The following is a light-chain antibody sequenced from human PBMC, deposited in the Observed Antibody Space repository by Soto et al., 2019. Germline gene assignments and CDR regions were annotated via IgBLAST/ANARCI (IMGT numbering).Light chain of an antibody. V-gene: IGKV1-5*01. CDR3: QQYETYSRT. CDR1: QSISGW. CDR2: DAS. J-gene: IGKJ2*01. Sequence: DIQMTQSPSTLYASVGDRVTITCRASQSISGWLAWYQHKPGKVPKLLIRDASTLESGVPSRFSGTGSGTEFSLSISGLQPDDFATYYCQQYETYSRTFGQGTKLEVK.